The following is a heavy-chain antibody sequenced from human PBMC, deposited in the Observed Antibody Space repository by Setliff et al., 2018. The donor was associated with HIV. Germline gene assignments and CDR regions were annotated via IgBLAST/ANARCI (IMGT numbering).Heavy chain of an antibody. CDR3: AKADVLLWFGESSLFDY. V-gene: IGHV1-2*04. CDR2: INPNSGGT. D-gene: IGHD3-10*01. Sequence: ASVKVSCKASGYTFTSYAMNWVRQAPGQGLEWMGWINPNSGGTNYAQKFQGWVTMTRDTSISTAYMELSRLRSDDTAVYYCAKADVLLWFGESSLFDYWGQGTLVTVSS. CDR1: GYTFTSYA. J-gene: IGHJ4*02.